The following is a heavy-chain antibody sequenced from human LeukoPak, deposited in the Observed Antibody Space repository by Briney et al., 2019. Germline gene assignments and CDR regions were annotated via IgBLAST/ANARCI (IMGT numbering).Heavy chain of an antibody. J-gene: IGHJ4*02. D-gene: IGHD4-17*01. CDR1: GYTFTSYG. CDR3: ARDRRGLYGVFLYDY. Sequence: GASVKVSCKASGYTFTSYGISWVRQAPGQGLEWMGWISAYNGNTNYAQKLQGRVTMTTDTSTSTAYMELRSLRSDDTAVYYCARDRRGLYGVFLYDYWGQGTLVTVSS. V-gene: IGHV1-18*01. CDR2: ISAYNGNT.